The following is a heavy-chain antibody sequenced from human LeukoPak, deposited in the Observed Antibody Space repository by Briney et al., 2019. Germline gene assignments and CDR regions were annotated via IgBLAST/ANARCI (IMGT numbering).Heavy chain of an antibody. J-gene: IGHJ4*02. D-gene: IGHD6-13*01. CDR2: ISYDGSNK. Sequence: GGSLRLSCAASGSTFSSYGMHWVRQAPGKGLEWVAVISYDGSNKYYADSVKGRFTISRDNSKNTLYLQMNSLRAEDTAVYYCAKVAAAGISYFDYWGQGALVTVSS. V-gene: IGHV3-30*18. CDR3: AKVAAAGISYFDY. CDR1: GSTFSSYG.